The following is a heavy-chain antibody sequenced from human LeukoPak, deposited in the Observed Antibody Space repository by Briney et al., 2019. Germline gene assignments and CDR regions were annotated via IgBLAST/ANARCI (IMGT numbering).Heavy chain of an antibody. J-gene: IGHJ2*01. V-gene: IGHV4-59*01. CDR1: GGSISRYY. CDR3: ARDPGYYDSSGSSGYFDL. D-gene: IGHD3-22*01. CDR2: IYYSGST. Sequence: SETLSLTCTVSGGSISRYYWSWIRQPPGTGLEWIGYIYYSGSTNYNPSLKSRVTISVDTSKNQFSLKLSSVTAADTAVYYCARDPGYYDSSGSSGYFDLWGRGTLVTVSS.